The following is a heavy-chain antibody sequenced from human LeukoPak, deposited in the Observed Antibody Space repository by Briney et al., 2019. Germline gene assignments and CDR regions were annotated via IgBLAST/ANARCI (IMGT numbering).Heavy chain of an antibody. CDR1: GFTFSSYW. Sequence: GRSLRLSCAASGFTFSSYWMHWVHQVPGKGLVWVSRINSDGSFTSYADSVKGRFTISRDNAKNTLYLQMSSLRAEDTAVYYCARVSSSSWYWGQGTLVTVSS. CDR3: ARVSSSSWY. CDR2: INSDGSFT. J-gene: IGHJ4*02. V-gene: IGHV3-74*01. D-gene: IGHD6-13*01.